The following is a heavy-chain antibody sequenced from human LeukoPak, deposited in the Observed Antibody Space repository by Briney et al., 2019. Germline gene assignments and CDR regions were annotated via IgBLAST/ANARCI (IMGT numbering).Heavy chain of an antibody. CDR2: MSHNRGT. CDR3: AGYYASGVSAYDYFGMDV. D-gene: IGHD3-10*01. V-gene: IGHV4-38-2*01. CDR1: GFSISSGYY. Sequence: SETLSLTCAVSGFSISSGYYWGWIRQPPGKGLEWIGGMSHNRGTYYNSSLKSRVTISMDTSKNQFSLRLSSVTAADTAVYYCAGYYASGVSAYDYFGMDVWGKGTTVTVSS. J-gene: IGHJ6*04.